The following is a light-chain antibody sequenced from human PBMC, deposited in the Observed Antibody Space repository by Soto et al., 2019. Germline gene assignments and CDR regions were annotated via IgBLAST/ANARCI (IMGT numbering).Light chain of an antibody. CDR3: TPYRAYLSLEV. CDR2: DVT. J-gene: IGLJ1*01. Sequence: QSALTQPDSGSASLGESITISCTGANTDIGGYNYVSWYQQHPGKAPKLVIYDVTSRPSAIPNRFSGSKSGFTASLTISGIQAEYYSHYFCTPYRAYLSLEVFVPVTNVTVL. V-gene: IGLV2-14*03. CDR1: NTDIGGYNY.